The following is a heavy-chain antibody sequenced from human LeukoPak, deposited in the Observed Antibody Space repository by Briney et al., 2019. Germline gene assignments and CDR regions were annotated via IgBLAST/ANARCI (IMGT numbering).Heavy chain of an antibody. D-gene: IGHD5-24*01. CDR3: ARDWFFNYNGVFGS. Sequence: GGSLRLSCVASESTFSSYGMNWVRQAPGKGLEWVSYIDPSTTNIHYADSVKGRFTISRDDAKNSLYLQLNSLRAEDTAVYYCARDWFFNYNGVFGSWGQGTLVTVSS. V-gene: IGHV3-48*01. CDR2: IDPSTTNI. J-gene: IGHJ5*02. CDR1: ESTFSSYG.